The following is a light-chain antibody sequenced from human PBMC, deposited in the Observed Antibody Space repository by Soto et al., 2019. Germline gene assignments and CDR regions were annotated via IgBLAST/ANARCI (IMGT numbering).Light chain of an antibody. CDR2: SAI. V-gene: IGKV3-20*01. CDR1: QSISDDS. CDR3: QHYGKRLQT. J-gene: IGKJ3*01. Sequence: TQSPGILPLSPGERATLSCRASQSISDDSLAWFQKKPGQAPRLPIHSAINRATGIPDRFRGSGSGQEFTLLINRLETEDFAVYYCQHYGKRLQTFGPG.